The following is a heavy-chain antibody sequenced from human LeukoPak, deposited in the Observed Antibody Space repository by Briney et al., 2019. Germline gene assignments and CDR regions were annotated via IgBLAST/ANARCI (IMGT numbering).Heavy chain of an antibody. CDR2: INHSGST. D-gene: IGHD3-9*01. Sequence: SETLSLTCAVYGGSFSGYYWSWIRQPPGKGLEWIGEINHSGSTNYNPSLKSRVTISVDTSKNQFSLKLSSVTAADTAVYYCARGLIIRNILTGYGHYYGMDVWGQGTTVTVSS. CDR3: ARGLIIRNILTGYGHYYGMDV. V-gene: IGHV4-34*01. CDR1: GGSFSGYY. J-gene: IGHJ6*02.